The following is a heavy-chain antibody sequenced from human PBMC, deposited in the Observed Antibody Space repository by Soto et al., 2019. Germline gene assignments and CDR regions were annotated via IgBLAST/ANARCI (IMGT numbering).Heavy chain of an antibody. J-gene: IGHJ3*02. V-gene: IGHV3-13*01. CDR2: IGTAGDT. CDR1: GFTFSTFA. D-gene: IGHD3-3*01. Sequence: GGSLRLSCAASGFTFSTFAMNWVRQAPGKGLEWVSAIGTAGDTYYPGSVKGRFTISRENAKNSLYLQMNSLRAGDTAVYYCARSAPNDFWSGSAHDAFDIWGQGTMVTVSS. CDR3: ARSAPNDFWSGSAHDAFDI.